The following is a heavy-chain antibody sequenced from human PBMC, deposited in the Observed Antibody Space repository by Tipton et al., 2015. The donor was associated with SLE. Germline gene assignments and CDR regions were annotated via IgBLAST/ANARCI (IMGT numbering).Heavy chain of an antibody. CDR3: TRDDWYFDF. J-gene: IGHJ2*01. V-gene: IGHV3-49*04. CDR2: IKSKTYGGTA. Sequence: SLRLSCTTAGFRVGDMAMSLVRRTPRKGPGWVGFIKSKTYGGTAAYAATVKGRFTISREATKSIVYLQMNSLKAEDTGVNYGTRDDWYFDFLGRGALVAVSS. CDR1: GFRVGDMA.